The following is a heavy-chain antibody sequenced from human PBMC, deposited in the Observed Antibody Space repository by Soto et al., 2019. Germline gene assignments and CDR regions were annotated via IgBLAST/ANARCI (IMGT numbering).Heavy chain of an antibody. J-gene: IGHJ4*02. V-gene: IGHV1-2*02. CDR2: INPNSGGT. Sequence: QVQLVQSGAEVKKPGASVKVSCKASGYTFTGYYMHWVRQAPGQGLEWMGWINPNSGGTNYAQKFQGRVTMTRDTSISTAYMELSRLRSDETAVYYCARDANYFGVAWSYYFDYWGQGTLVTVSS. CDR3: ARDANYFGVAWSYYFDY. D-gene: IGHD3-3*01. CDR1: GYTFTGYY.